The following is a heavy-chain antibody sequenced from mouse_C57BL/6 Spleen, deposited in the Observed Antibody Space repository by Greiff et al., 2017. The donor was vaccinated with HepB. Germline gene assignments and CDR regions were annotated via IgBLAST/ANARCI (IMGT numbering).Heavy chain of an antibody. D-gene: IGHD2-1*01. V-gene: IGHV1-50*01. Sequence: QVQLQQPGAELVKPGASVKLSCKASGYTFTSYWMQWVKQRPGQGLEWIGEIDPSDSYTNYNQKFKGKATLTVDTSSSTAYMQLSSLTSEDSAVYYCARRLLWYLRMDYWGQGTSVTVSS. CDR1: GYTFTSYW. J-gene: IGHJ4*01. CDR2: IDPSDSYT. CDR3: ARRLLWYLRMDY.